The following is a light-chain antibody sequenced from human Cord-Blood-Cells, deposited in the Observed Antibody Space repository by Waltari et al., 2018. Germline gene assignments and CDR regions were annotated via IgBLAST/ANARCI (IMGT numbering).Light chain of an antibody. CDR1: SCNIGSNT. CDR3: AACDDSLNGVV. J-gene: IGLJ2*01. V-gene: IGLV1-44*01. CDR2: SNN. Sequence: QYVLTQPPSASGTPGQRVTLSCSGSSCNIGSNTGNWYQQLPGTAPKLLIYSNNQRPSGVPDRFSGSKPGASASLAISGLQSEDEADYYCAACDDSLNGVVFGGGTKLTVL.